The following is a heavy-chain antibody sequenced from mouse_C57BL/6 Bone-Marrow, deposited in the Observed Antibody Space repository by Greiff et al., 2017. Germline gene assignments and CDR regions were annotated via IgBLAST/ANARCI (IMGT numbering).Heavy chain of an antibody. CDR1: GYAFSSSW. D-gene: IGHD2-3*01. J-gene: IGHJ2*01. CDR3: SSFDGNYLDF. Sequence: EVQLQQSGPELVKPGASVKISCKASGYAFSSSWMNWVKQRPEQGLEWIGWIDPEIGDTEYASKFQGQATIASDTSSNTAYLQLSSLTSEDTAVYYCSSFDGNYLDFWGQGTPLTVAS. CDR2: IDPEIGDT. V-gene: IGHV14-4*01.